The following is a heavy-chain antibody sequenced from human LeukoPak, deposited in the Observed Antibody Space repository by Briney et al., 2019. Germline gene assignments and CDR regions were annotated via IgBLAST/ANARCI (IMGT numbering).Heavy chain of an antibody. CDR3: SKAPLGACAGAVCYYLDV. D-gene: IGHD2-8*02. CDR2: DTSSTTST. J-gene: IGHJ6*03. CDR1: EFSISHYA. Sequence: PGGSLRLSCTASEFSISHYAMSWVRQAPGKGLEWVSADTSSTTSTYYASSVRGRFTISRDNSMNTLYLQMNGLRADDTAVYYCSKAPLGACAGAVCYYLDVWGKGTTVIVSS. V-gene: IGHV3-23*01.